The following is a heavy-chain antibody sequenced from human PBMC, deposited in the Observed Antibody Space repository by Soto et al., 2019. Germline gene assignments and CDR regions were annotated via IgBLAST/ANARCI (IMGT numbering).Heavy chain of an antibody. CDR2: IYWDDDK. Sequence: QITLKESGPTLVKPTQTLTLTCTFSGFSLSTSGVGVGWIRQPPGKALEWLAPIYWDDDKRYSPSLESRLTITTDTSKNQVVLTITNMDPVDKATYYCAHRHNYCSGSYYYYFDFWGQGTLVTVS. CDR1: GFSLSTSGVG. D-gene: IGHD3-10*01. V-gene: IGHV2-5*02. J-gene: IGHJ4*02. CDR3: AHRHNYCSGSYYYYFDF.